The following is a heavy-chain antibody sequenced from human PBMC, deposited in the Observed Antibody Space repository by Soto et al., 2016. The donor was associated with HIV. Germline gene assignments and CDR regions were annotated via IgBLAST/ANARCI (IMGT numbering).Heavy chain of an antibody. J-gene: IGHJ4*02. CDR1: GYTFSSYD. V-gene: IGHV1-8*03. D-gene: IGHD3-10*01. CDR3: ARAEYDSGSYYY. Sequence: QVQLVQSGAEVKKPGASVKVSCKASGYTFSSYDINWVRQATGQGLEWMGWMNPNSGNTGYVQKFQARVTITRNTSISTAYMELSSLRSEDTAVYYCARAEYDSGSYYYWGQGTLVTVSS. CDR2: MNPNSGNT.